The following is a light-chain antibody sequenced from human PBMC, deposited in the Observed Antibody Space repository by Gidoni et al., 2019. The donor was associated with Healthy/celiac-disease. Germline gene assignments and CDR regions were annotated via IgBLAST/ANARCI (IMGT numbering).Light chain of an antibody. CDR1: SSNIGSNT. V-gene: IGLV1-44*01. Sequence: QSVLTQPPSASGTPGQRVTISCSGSSSNIGSNTVNWYQQLPGTAPNLLIYSNNQRPSGVPDRFSGSKSGTSASLAISGPQSEDEADYYCAAWDDSLNGVVFGGGTKLTVL. CDR3: AAWDDSLNGVV. CDR2: SNN. J-gene: IGLJ2*01.